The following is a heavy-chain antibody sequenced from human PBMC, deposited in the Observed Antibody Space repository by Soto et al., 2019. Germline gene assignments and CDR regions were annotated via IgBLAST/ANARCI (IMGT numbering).Heavy chain of an antibody. V-gene: IGHV1-69*02. D-gene: IGHD3-10*01. J-gene: IGHJ6*03. CDR1: GGTFSSYT. CDR2: IIPILGIA. Sequence: ASVKVSCKASGGTFSSYTISWVRQAPGQGLEWMGRIIPILGIANYAQKFQGRVTITADKSTSTAYMELSSLRSEDTAVYYCASSFHYGSGSFSYYSMDVWGKGTSVTVSS. CDR3: ASSFHYGSGSFSYYSMDV.